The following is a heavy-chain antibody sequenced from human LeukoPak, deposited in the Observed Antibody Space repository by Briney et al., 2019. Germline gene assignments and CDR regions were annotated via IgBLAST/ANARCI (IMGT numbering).Heavy chain of an antibody. D-gene: IGHD3-22*01. CDR2: IIPIFGTA. J-gene: IGHJ4*02. CDR1: GYTFTSYD. Sequence: ASVKVSCKASGYTFTSYDINWVRQAPGQGLEWMGGIIPIFGTANYAQKFQGRVTITADESTSTAYMELSSLRSEDTAVYYCAREPTHYYDSSGPTSFDYWGQGTLVTVSS. CDR3: AREPTHYYDSSGPTSFDY. V-gene: IGHV1-69*13.